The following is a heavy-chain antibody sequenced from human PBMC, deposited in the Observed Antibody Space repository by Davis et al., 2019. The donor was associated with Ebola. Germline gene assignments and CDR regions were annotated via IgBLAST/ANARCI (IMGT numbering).Heavy chain of an antibody. J-gene: IGHJ5*02. CDR1: GYDFTNYW. Sequence: GESLKISCETSGYDFTNYWIGWVRQMPGKGLEWMGVIFPGDSDTRYSPSFQGQVTISADKSTSTAYLQWSSLKASDTAIYYCARHPYCGGDCYSDSFDPWGQGTLVTVSS. V-gene: IGHV5-51*01. CDR3: ARHPYCGGDCYSDSFDP. CDR2: IFPGDSDT. D-gene: IGHD2-21*01.